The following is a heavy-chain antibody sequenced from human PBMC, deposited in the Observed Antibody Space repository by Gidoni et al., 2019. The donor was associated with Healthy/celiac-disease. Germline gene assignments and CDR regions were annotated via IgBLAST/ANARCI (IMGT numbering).Heavy chain of an antibody. J-gene: IGHJ5*02. V-gene: IGHV4-39*01. Sequence: QLQLQESGPGLVKPSETLSLTCTVSGGSISSSRYYWGWIRQPPGKGLEWIGSIYYSGSTYYNPSLKSRVTISVDTSKNQFSLKLSSVTAADTAVYYCARHDFMVRGVDWFDPWGQGTLVTVSS. D-gene: IGHD3-10*01. CDR1: GGSISSSRYY. CDR2: IYYSGST. CDR3: ARHDFMVRGVDWFDP.